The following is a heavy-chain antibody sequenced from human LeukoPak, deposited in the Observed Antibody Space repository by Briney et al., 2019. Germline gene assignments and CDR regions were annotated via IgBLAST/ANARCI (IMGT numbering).Heavy chain of an antibody. J-gene: IGHJ5*02. V-gene: IGHV3-23*01. CDR3: AKEPASSGGFDP. CDR2: ISGTGGRT. Sequence: GGSLRLSCAASGFTFSSYAMSWVRQAPGKGLEWVSAISGTGGRTYYADSVKGRFTISRDNSKNTLYLQMNSLRAEDTAVYYCAKEPASSGGFDPWGQGTLVAVSS. D-gene: IGHD6-19*01. CDR1: GFTFSSYA.